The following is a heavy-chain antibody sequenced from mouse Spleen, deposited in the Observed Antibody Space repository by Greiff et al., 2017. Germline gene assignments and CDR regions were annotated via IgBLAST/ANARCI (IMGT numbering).Heavy chain of an antibody. CDR2: IDPETGGT. V-gene: IGHV1-15*01. D-gene: IGHD2-1*01. CDR3: TRDWGKWVAY. J-gene: IGHJ3*01. CDR1: GYTFTDYE. Sequence: VQLQQSGAELVRPGASVTLSCKASGYTFTDYEMHWVKQTPVHGLEWIGAIDPETGGTAYNQKFKGKAILTADKSSSTAYMELRSLTSEDSAVYYCTRDWGKWVAYWGQGTLVTVSA.